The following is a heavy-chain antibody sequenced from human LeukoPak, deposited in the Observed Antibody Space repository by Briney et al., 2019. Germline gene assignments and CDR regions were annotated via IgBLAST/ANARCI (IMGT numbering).Heavy chain of an antibody. CDR2: INPNSGDT. Sequence: ASVKVSCKASGYSFTGYYMHWVRQAPGQGLEWMGWINPNSGDTKYAQKFQGRVTMTRDTSISTAYMELSSLRSDDTAVYYCYYRVSSGYLTWGQGTLVAVSS. V-gene: IGHV1-2*02. D-gene: IGHD3-22*01. CDR1: GYSFTGYY. J-gene: IGHJ4*02. CDR3: YYRVSSGYLT.